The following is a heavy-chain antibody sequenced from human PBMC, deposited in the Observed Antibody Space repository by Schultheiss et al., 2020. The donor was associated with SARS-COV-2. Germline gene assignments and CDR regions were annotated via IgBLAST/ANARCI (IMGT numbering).Heavy chain of an antibody. D-gene: IGHD2-21*01. CDR3: ARGDVVVMQL. J-gene: IGHJ4*02. V-gene: IGHV4-30-2*01. Sequence: SETLSLTCTVSGGSISSGDYSWSWIRQPPGKGLEWIGYIYHSGSTYYNPSLKSRVTISVDRSKNQFSLKLSSVTAADTAVYYCARGDVVVMQLWGQGTLVTVSS. CDR1: GGSISSGDYS. CDR2: IYHSGST.